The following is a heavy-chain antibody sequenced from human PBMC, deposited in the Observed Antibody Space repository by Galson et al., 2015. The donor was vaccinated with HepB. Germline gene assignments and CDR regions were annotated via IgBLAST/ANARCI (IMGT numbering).Heavy chain of an antibody. V-gene: IGHV3-30*04. Sequence: SLRLSCAASGFTFSSYAMHWVRQAPGKGLEWVAVISYDGSNKYYADSVKGRFTISRDNSKNTLYLQMNSLRAEGTAVYYCARAGGGGYDSLGYYFDYWGQGTLVTVSS. J-gene: IGHJ4*02. CDR3: ARAGGGGYDSLGYYFDY. CDR2: ISYDGSNK. CDR1: GFTFSSYA. D-gene: IGHD5-12*01.